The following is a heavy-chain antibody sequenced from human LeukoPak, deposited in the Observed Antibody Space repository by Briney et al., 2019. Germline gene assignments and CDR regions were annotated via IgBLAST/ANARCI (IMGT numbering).Heavy chain of an antibody. Sequence: PSDTLSLTCAVYGGSFSGYYWSWIRQPPGQGLEWIGEINHSGSTNYNPSLKSRVTISGDTSKNKFSLKLSSVTAADTAVYFCARVGYSYVINDWSRTGLGAYPTKYYYHMDVWGKGTTVTVSS. CDR1: GGSFSGYY. J-gene: IGHJ6*03. CDR2: INHSGST. CDR3: ARVGYSYVINDWSRTGLGAYPTKYYYHMDV. V-gene: IGHV4-34*01. D-gene: IGHD5-18*01.